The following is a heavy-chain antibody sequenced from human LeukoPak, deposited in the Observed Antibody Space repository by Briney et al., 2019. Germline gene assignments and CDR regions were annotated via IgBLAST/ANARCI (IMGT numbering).Heavy chain of an antibody. CDR3: ARGDRWFDP. V-gene: IGHV3-21*01. CDR2: ISNSGYYI. D-gene: IGHD5-24*01. Sequence: GGSLRLSCAASGFTFSSYAMSWVRQAPGKGLEWVSSISNSGYYIYYADSLRGRFTISRDNAENSLYLQMNSLRAEDTAVYYCARGDRWFDPWGQGTLVTVSS. J-gene: IGHJ5*02. CDR1: GFTFSSYA.